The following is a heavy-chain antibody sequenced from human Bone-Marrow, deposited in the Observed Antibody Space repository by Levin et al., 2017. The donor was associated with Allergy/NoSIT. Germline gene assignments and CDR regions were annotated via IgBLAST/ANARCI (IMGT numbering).Heavy chain of an antibody. V-gene: IGHV1-2*06. CDR3: AREQTHPWGSGTTFERDDDAFDI. J-gene: IGHJ3*02. Sequence: ASVKVSCKASGYTISGHHMHWVRQAPGQGLEWMGRINPVTGGTNYAQNFQGRVTMTRVTSINTVYMELSSLTSDDTAVYYCAREQTHPWGSGTTFERDDDAFDIWGQGTVVTVSS. CDR2: INPVTGGT. CDR1: GYTISGHH. D-gene: IGHD2/OR15-2a*01.